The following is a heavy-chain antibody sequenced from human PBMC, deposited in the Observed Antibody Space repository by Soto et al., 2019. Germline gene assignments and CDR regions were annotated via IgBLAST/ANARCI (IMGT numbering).Heavy chain of an antibody. CDR3: ARDSSKYTYGSFYFDY. V-gene: IGHV3-48*02. J-gene: IGHJ4*02. Sequence: EVQLVESGGGLVQPGGSLRLSCAASGFTFSSYGINWVRQAPGRGLEWISFISYSCATIHYADSVRGRFTISRDNANNSLYLEMSSLRDEDTAVYFCARDSSKYTYGSFYFDYWGQGTLVTVSS. CDR2: ISYSCATI. D-gene: IGHD5-18*01. CDR1: GFTFSSYG.